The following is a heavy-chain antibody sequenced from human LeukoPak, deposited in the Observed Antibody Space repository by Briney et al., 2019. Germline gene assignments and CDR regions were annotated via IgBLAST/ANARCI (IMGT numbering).Heavy chain of an antibody. Sequence: PGGSLRLSCAASGFTFNDYWMHWVRQAPGKGLVWVSHINTDESTTTYADSVKGRFTISRDNAKNTLYLQMNSLRAEDTAVYYCVRDYNGAFWDWGQGTLVAVSS. CDR1: GFTFNDYW. J-gene: IGHJ4*02. CDR3: VRDYNGAFWD. D-gene: IGHD3-10*01. V-gene: IGHV3-74*01. CDR2: INTDESTT.